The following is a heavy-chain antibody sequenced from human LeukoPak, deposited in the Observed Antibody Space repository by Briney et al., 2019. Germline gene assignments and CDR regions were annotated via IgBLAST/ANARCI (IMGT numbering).Heavy chain of an antibody. CDR2: IYYSGST. CDR3: ARHGTGYRVAYYYYGMYV. Sequence: SETLSLTCTVSGGSISSSSYYWGWIRQPPGKGLEWLGSIYYSGSTYYNPSLKSRVTISVDTPKNQFSLKLSSVTAADTAVYYCARHGTGYRVAYYYYGMYVWGQGRTVTLSS. D-gene: IGHD1-14*01. V-gene: IGHV4-39*01. CDR1: GGSISSSSYY. J-gene: IGHJ6*02.